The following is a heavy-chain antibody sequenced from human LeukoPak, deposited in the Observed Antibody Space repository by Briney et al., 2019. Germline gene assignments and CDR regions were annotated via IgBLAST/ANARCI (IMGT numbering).Heavy chain of an antibody. CDR1: GFTFSSYA. CDR2: ISGSGGST. CDR3: AKGLQLWSNFDY. Sequence: GGSLRLSCAASGFTFSSYAMSWVRQAPGKGLEWVSAISGSGGSTYYADSVKGRFTISRDNSKNTLYLQMDSLRAEDTAVYYCAKGLQLWSNFDYWGQGTLVTVSS. J-gene: IGHJ4*02. D-gene: IGHD5-18*01. V-gene: IGHV3-23*01.